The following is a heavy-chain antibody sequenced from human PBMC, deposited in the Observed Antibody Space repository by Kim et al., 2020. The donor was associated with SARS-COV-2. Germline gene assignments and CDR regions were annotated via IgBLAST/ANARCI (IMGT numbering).Heavy chain of an antibody. D-gene: IGHD6-13*01. Sequence: ASVKVSCKASGYSFTSNAIHWVRQAPGQRLEWMGWISTDHGDTRYSQKFQGRVTISKDTSASTAYMELSNLRSEDTAIYYCARDWGYSGGWFYYWGQGTLVTVSS. V-gene: IGHV1-3*04. CDR3: ARDWGYSGGWFYY. J-gene: IGHJ4*02. CDR2: ISTDHGDT. CDR1: GYSFTSNA.